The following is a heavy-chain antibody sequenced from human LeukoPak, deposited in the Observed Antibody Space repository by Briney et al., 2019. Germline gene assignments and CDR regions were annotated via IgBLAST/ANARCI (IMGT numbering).Heavy chain of an antibody. J-gene: IGHJ4*02. Sequence: GGSLRLSCAASGFTFSSYAMHWVRQAPGKGLEWVGRIKSKTDGGTTDYAAPVKGRFTISRDDSKNTLYLQMNSLKTEDTAVYYCTTDLLTLYSSGWYYFDYWGQGTLVTVSS. D-gene: IGHD6-19*01. V-gene: IGHV3-15*01. CDR3: TTDLLTLYSSGWYYFDY. CDR1: GFTFSSYA. CDR2: IKSKTDGGTT.